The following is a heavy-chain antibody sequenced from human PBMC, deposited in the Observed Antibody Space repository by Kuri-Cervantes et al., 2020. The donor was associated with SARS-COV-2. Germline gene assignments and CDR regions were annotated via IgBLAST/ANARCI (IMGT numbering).Heavy chain of an antibody. D-gene: IGHD6-19*01. CDR1: GFIFCSHS. J-gene: IGHJ5*02. Sequence: LSLTCAASGFIFCSHSMNWVRQAPGKGLEWVSAISGSGGSTYYADSVKGRFTISRDNSKNTLYLQMNILRAEDTAVYYCAKVINSGSWFDPWGQGTLVTVSS. V-gene: IGHV3-23*01. CDR3: AKVINSGSWFDP. CDR2: ISGSGGST.